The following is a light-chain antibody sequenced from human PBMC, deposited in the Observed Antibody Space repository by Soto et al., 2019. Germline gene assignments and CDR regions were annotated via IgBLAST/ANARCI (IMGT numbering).Light chain of an antibody. CDR1: QSVSSY. Sequence: EIVLTQSPATLSXXPGXRATLSCRASQSVSSYLAWYQQKPGQAPRLLIYDASNRATGIPAXXXXXXXXXXXXXXXSSLEPEDFAVYYCQQRSNWPPLTFGQGTKLEXK. V-gene: IGKV3-11*01. CDR3: QQRSNWPPLT. CDR2: DAS. J-gene: IGKJ2*01.